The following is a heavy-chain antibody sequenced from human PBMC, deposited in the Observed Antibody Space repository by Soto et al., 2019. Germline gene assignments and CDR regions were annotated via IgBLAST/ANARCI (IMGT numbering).Heavy chain of an antibody. CDR2: ISGSGGRA. V-gene: IGHV3-23*01. J-gene: IGHJ4*02. Sequence: EVQLLESGGDLVQPGGSLRLSCAASGFTFINYAMSWVRQAPGLGLEWVSSISGSGGRADYADSVRGRFTISRDNSKKTLSLQMNSLRVDDTAIYYCVKYYASGSYYHFDSWGQGTLVTVSS. CDR3: VKYYASGSYYHFDS. D-gene: IGHD3-10*01. CDR1: GFTFINYA.